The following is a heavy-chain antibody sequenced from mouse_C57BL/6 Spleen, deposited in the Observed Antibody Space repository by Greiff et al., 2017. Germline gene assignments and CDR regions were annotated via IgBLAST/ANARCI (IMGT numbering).Heavy chain of an antibody. V-gene: IGHV1-39*01. CDR2: INPNYGTN. J-gene: IGHJ4*01. CDR3: GKTVRKPGTYYAMDK. D-gene: IGHD1-1*01. CDR1: GYSFTDYN. Sequence: VQLQQSGPELVKPGASVKISCKASGYSFTDYNMNWVKQSNGKSLEWIGVINPNYGTNSYNQKFKGKATLTVDQSSSTDNMQLNRLTTEDTAVYYWGKTVRKPGTYYAMDKWGKGTTVNVSS.